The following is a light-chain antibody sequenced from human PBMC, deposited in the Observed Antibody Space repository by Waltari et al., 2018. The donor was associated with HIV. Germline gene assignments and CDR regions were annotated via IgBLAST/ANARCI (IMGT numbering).Light chain of an antibody. V-gene: IGLV2-8*01. CDR1: SSDVGGYNS. Sequence: QSVLTQPPSASGSPGQSVAISCTGTSSDVGGYNSVSWYQQHPGKAPKLMSYEVTKRPSGVPDRFSGSKSGNTASLTVSGLQAEDEADYYCSSYAGSNNVLFGGGTKLTVL. CDR2: EVT. J-gene: IGLJ2*01. CDR3: SSYAGSNNVL.